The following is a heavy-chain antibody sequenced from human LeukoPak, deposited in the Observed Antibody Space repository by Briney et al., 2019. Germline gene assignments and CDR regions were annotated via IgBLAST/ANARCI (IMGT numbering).Heavy chain of an antibody. D-gene: IGHD2-8*01. Sequence: GGSLRLSCAASGFTFTAYGVNWVRQAPGKGLEWVSGITGGGETTFYADSVKGRFTISRDDHKNTLYLQMNSLRADDTAVYYCSRDARLMAFDNWGQGTVVTVSS. CDR2: ITGGGETT. V-gene: IGHV3-23*01. CDR3: SRDARLMAFDN. CDR1: GFTFTAYG. J-gene: IGHJ4*02.